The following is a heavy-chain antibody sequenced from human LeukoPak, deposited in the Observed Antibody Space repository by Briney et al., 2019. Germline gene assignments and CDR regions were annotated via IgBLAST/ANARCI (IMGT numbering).Heavy chain of an antibody. J-gene: IGHJ4*02. D-gene: IGHD4-17*01. Sequence: TSETLSLTCTVSGGSISSYYWSWIRQPPGKGLEWIGYIYYSGSTNYNPSLKSRVTISVDTSKNQFSLKLSSVTAADTAVYYCARLDCGDYSGYFDYWGQGTLVTVSS. CDR1: GGSISSYY. V-gene: IGHV4-59*01. CDR2: IYYSGST. CDR3: ARLDCGDYSGYFDY.